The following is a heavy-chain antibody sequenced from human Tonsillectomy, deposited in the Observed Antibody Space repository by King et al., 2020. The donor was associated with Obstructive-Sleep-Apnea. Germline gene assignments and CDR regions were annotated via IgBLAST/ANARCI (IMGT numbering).Heavy chain of an antibody. V-gene: IGHV1-69*10. CDR3: ARGHYYDSSGPLDAFDI. CDR1: VGTFSSYA. J-gene: IGHJ3*02. D-gene: IGHD3-22*01. CDR2: FIHNLGIA. Sequence: VQLVESGAEVKKPGSSVKVSCKASVGTFSSYAISWVRQAPGQGLEWMGGFIHNLGIANYAQKFQGRATITADKSTGTAYMELSSLRSEDKAVDYCARGHYYDSSGPLDAFDIWGQGTMVTVSS.